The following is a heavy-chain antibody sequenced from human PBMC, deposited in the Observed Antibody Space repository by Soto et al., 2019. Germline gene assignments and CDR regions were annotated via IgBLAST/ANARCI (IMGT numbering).Heavy chain of an antibody. Sequence: SVKVSCKASGFTLSSSVMQWVRQARGQRLEWIGWIVVGSGNTNYAQKFQERVTITRDMSTSTAYMELSSLRSEDTAVYYCAAIPYSSSWYGMDVWGQGTTVTVSS. CDR1: GFTLSSSV. V-gene: IGHV1-58*02. J-gene: IGHJ6*02. CDR2: IVVGSGNT. CDR3: AAIPYSSSWYGMDV. D-gene: IGHD6-13*01.